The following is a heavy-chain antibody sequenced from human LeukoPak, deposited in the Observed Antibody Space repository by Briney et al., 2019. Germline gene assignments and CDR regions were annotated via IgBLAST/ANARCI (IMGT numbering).Heavy chain of an antibody. D-gene: IGHD6-25*01. Sequence: SETLSLTCTASGGSINSYYWTWIRQPPGKGLEWIACIYYNGITNYKSSLESRLTISVDTSKNQFSLRLRSVTAADTAVYYCARQNPPGSKKGWFDPWGQGTLVTVSS. CDR3: ARQNPPGSKKGWFDP. CDR2: IYYNGIT. V-gene: IGHV4-59*08. CDR1: GGSINSYY. J-gene: IGHJ5*02.